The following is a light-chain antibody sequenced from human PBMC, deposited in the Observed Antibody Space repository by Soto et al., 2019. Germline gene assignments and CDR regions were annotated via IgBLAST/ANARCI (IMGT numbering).Light chain of an antibody. V-gene: IGLV1-51*01. Sequence: QSVLTEPPSVSAAPGQKVSMSCSGGSSNIGSNFVAWYQQLPGKAPKLLIYDDSKRPYGIPGRFSASKSGTSATLGITDLQTGDEGDYFCGSWDNNLSVVVFGGGTKLTVL. CDR2: DDS. CDR3: GSWDNNLSVVV. CDR1: SSNIGSNF. J-gene: IGLJ3*02.